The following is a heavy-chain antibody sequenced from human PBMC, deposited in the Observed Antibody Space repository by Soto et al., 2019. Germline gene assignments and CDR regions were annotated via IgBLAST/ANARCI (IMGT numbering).Heavy chain of an antibody. D-gene: IGHD6-19*01. CDR1: GGSISSYY. V-gene: IGHV4-59*01. CDR3: ARLGYSSGWYSPDFYSGFDY. CDR2: IYYSGST. J-gene: IGHJ4*02. Sequence: SETLSLTCTVSGGSISSYYWSWIRQPPGKGLEWIGYIYYSGSTNYNPSLKSRVTISVDTSKNQFSLKLSSVTAADTAVYYCARLGYSSGWYSPDFYSGFDYWGQGTLVTVSS.